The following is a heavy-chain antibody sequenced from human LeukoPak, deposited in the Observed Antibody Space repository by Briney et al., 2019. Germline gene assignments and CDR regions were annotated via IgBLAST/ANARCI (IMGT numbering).Heavy chain of an antibody. CDR2: ISYGGSNK. Sequence: GRSLRLSCAASGFTFSSYAMHWVRQAPGKGLEWVAVISYGGSNKYYADSVKGRFTISRDNSKNTLYLQMNSLRAEDTAVYYCARPASDRKYYFDYWGQGTLVTVSS. D-gene: IGHD1-14*01. J-gene: IGHJ4*02. CDR1: GFTFSSYA. V-gene: IGHV3-30-3*01. CDR3: ARPASDRKYYFDY.